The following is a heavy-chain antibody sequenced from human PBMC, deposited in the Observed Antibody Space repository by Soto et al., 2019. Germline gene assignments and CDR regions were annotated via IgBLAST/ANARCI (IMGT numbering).Heavy chain of an antibody. CDR2: ISAYNGNT. Sequence: VASVKVSCKASGYTFSNYAIHWVRQAPGQGLEWMGWISAYNGNTNYAQKLQGRVTMTTDTSTSTAYMELRSLRSDDTAVYYCARYYSSGWFFDYWGKGTLVTVSP. CDR3: ARYYSSGWFFDY. V-gene: IGHV1-18*01. J-gene: IGHJ4*02. CDR1: GYTFSNYA. D-gene: IGHD6-19*01.